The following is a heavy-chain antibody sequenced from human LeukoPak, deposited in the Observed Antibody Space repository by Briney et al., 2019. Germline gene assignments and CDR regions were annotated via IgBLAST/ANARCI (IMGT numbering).Heavy chain of an antibody. Sequence: ASVKVSCKASGYTFTGYYMHWVRQAPGQGLEWMGWINPNSGGTNYAQKFQGRVTMTRDTSISTAYMELSRLRSDDTAVYYCARGQQLGYNWFDPWDQGTLVTVSS. J-gene: IGHJ5*02. D-gene: IGHD6-13*01. V-gene: IGHV1-2*02. CDR2: INPNSGGT. CDR3: ARGQQLGYNWFDP. CDR1: GYTFTGYY.